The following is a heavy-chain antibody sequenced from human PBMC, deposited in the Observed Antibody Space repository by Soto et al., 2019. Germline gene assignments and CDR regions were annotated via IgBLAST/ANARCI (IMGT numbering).Heavy chain of an antibody. Sequence: ASVKVSCSASGYTFTGYYMHLVRQAPGQGLEWMGWINPNSGGTNYAQKFQGRVTMTRDTSISTAYMELSRLRSDDTAVYYCARDSQAPYSSSWYSWFDPWGQGTLVTVSS. CDR1: GYTFTGYY. V-gene: IGHV1-2*02. CDR3: ARDSQAPYSSSWYSWFDP. J-gene: IGHJ5*02. D-gene: IGHD6-13*01. CDR2: INPNSGGT.